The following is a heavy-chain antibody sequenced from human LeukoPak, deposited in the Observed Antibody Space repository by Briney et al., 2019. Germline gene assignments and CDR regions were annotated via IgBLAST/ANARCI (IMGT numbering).Heavy chain of an antibody. D-gene: IGHD4-4*01. CDR3: ARHPTVTTAYNWFDP. CDR2: IYYSGST. Sequence: SETLSLTCTVSGGSISSYYWSWIRQPPGKGLEWIGYIYYSGSTNYNPSLKSQVTISVDTSKNQFSLKLSSVTAADTAVYYCARHPTVTTAYNWFDPWGQGTLVTVSS. CDR1: GGSISSYY. J-gene: IGHJ5*02. V-gene: IGHV4-59*08.